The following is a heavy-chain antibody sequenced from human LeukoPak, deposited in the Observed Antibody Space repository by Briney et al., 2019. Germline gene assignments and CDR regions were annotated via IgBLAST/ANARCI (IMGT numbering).Heavy chain of an antibody. D-gene: IGHD3-16*01. J-gene: IGHJ4*01. CDR2: IYNTGTT. CDR3: VRVGEIWSNGGYFDS. Sequence: SETLSLTCTVSGASITGHYWSWLPQPPGKTLEGRGRIYNTGTTADHPYFASRLTMSVDTSKTQLSVQLISVTAADMAVEYWVRVGEIWSNGGYFDSWGKENPVTVSS. V-gene: IGHV4-4*07. CDR1: GASITGHY.